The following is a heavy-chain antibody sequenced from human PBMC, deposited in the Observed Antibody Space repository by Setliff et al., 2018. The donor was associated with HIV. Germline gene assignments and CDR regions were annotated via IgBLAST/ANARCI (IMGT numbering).Heavy chain of an antibody. Sequence: TLSLTCSVSGDSVSNSHYYWAWIRQPPGKGLEWIGTIYYTGSTYYSPSLKSRVAISIDTFRDQFSLSLTSVTAADTAVYYCARHPKAGPTIATRGGYFDYWCQGALVTVSS. CDR3: ARHPKAGPTIATRGGYFDY. V-gene: IGHV4-39*01. CDR1: GDSVSNSHYY. D-gene: IGHD6-6*01. CDR2: IYYTGST. J-gene: IGHJ4*02.